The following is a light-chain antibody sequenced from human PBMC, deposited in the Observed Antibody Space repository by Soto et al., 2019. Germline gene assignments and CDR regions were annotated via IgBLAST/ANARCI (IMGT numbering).Light chain of an antibody. CDR1: TGAVTSGYY. Sequence: QTVVTQEPSLTVSPGGTVTLTCASSTGAVTSGYYPNWFQQKPGRTPRALIYDTSNKHSWTPARFSGSLLGGKAALTLSGVQPEDEAEYYCLLYYGGAQGGYAFGTGTKVTVL. V-gene: IGLV7-43*01. CDR2: DTS. CDR3: LLYYGGAQGGYA. J-gene: IGLJ1*01.